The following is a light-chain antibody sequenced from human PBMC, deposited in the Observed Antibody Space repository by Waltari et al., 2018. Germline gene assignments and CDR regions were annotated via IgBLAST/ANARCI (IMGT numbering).Light chain of an antibody. CDR2: TNN. J-gene: IGLJ3*02. V-gene: IGLV1-44*01. CDR3: AAWDDSLNGVM. CDR1: SPTIGGHS. Sequence: QSVLTQPHSASGTHGQRVTISCSGSSPTIGGHSVNWYQTFPGTAPTLLIFTNNQRPSGFPARFSGSKSDTSASLAIRVLQSDDEADYYCAAWDDSLNGVMFGGGTKLTVL.